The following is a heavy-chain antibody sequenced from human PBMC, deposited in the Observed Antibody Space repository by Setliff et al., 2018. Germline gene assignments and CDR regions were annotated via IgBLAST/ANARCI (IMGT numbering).Heavy chain of an antibody. CDR2: IHHSGST. D-gene: IGHD6-19*01. CDR1: GGSFSSYY. J-gene: IGHJ6*04. Sequence: PSETLSLTCAVYGGSFSSYYWNWIRQPPGKGLEWIGEIHHSGSTKYNPSLKSRVTISVDTSKNQFSLRLSSVTAADTAVYYCARLRKAVDGINFPRYMDVWGKGTTVIVSS. V-gene: IGHV4-34*01. CDR3: ARLRKAVDGINFPRYMDV.